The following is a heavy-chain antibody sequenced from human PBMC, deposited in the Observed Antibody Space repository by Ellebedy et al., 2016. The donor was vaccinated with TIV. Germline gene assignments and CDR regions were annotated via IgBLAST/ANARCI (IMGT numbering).Heavy chain of an antibody. V-gene: IGHV3-74*01. CDR1: GFTFSSHW. D-gene: IGHD2-21*02. Sequence: GESLKISCAASGFTFSSHWMHWVRQAPGKGLVWVSRINSDGSSTSYADSVKGRFTISRDNAKNTLYLQMNSLRAEDTAVYYCARGGGSGSGDLWAFDYWGQGTLVTVSS. CDR2: INSDGSST. CDR3: ARGGGSGSGDLWAFDY. J-gene: IGHJ4*02.